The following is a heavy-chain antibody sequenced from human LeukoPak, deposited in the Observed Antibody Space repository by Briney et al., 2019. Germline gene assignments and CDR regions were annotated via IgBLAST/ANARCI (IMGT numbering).Heavy chain of an antibody. CDR1: GFTFSSYS. J-gene: IGHJ5*02. CDR3: ARGSSMTGSTDWFDP. CDR2: ISITSSYI. V-gene: IGHV3-21*01. Sequence: RSGGSLRLSCAASGFTFSSYSMNWVRQAPGKGLEWVSSISITSSYIYYADSVKGRFTISRDNAKNSLYLQMNRLRAEDTAVHYCARGSSMTGSTDWFDPWGQGSLVTVSS. D-gene: IGHD1-7*01.